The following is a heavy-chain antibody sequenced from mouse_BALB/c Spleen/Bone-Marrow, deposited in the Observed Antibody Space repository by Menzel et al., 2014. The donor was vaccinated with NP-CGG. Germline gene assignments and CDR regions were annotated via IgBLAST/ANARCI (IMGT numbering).Heavy chain of an antibody. Sequence: QVRLQQSGPELVKPGASVKISCKASGYAFSSSWMNWVKQRPGQGLERIGRIYPGDGDTNYNGKFKGKATLTADKSSSTAYMQLSSLTSVDSAVYFCARDYYGSSYDYWGQGTTLTVSS. CDR1: GYAFSSSW. D-gene: IGHD1-1*01. CDR2: IYPGDGDT. CDR3: ARDYYGSSYDY. V-gene: IGHV1-82*01. J-gene: IGHJ2*01.